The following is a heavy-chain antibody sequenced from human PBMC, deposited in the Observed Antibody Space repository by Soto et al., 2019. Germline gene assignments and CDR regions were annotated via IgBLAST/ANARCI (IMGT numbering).Heavy chain of an antibody. J-gene: IGHJ3*02. CDR3: ARKGPPRDAFDI. CDR2: VLGGGGSA. Sequence: LRLSCAASGFTFSSYAMSWVRQTPGKGLEWVSGVLGGGGSAFYADSVKGRFTISRDNSKNTLYVQMNSLRAEDTAIYYCARKGPPRDAFDIWGQGTMVSVS. CDR1: GFTFSSYA. V-gene: IGHV3-23*01.